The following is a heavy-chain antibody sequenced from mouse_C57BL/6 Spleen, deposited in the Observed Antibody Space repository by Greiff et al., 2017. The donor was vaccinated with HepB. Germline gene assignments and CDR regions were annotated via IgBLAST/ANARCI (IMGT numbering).Heavy chain of an antibody. J-gene: IGHJ2*01. CDR1: GYTFTSYT. V-gene: IGHV1-4*01. CDR2: INPSSGYT. D-gene: IGHD1-1*01. CDR3: ARSPYYYGSTPHFDY. Sequence: VQLQQSGAELARPGASVKMSCKASGYTFTSYTMHWVKQRPGQGLEWIGYINPSSGYTKYNQKFKDKATLTADKSSSTAYMQLSSLTSEDSAVYYCARSPYYYGSTPHFDYWGQGTTLTVSS.